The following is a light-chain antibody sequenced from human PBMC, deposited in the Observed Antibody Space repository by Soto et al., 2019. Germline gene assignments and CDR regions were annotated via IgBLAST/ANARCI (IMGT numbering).Light chain of an antibody. CDR2: AAS. J-gene: IGKJ1*01. Sequence: EIVMTQSPGTLSVYPGERATLSCRASQSVSSNLAWYQQKPGQAPRLLIHAASTRATGVPARFSGSGSGTEFTLTISSLQSEDFAAYYCQQYNDWPTWTFGQGTKVEIK. CDR1: QSVSSN. CDR3: QQYNDWPTWT. V-gene: IGKV3-15*01.